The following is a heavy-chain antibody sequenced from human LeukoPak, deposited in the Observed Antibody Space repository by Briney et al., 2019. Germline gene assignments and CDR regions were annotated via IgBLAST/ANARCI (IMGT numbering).Heavy chain of an antibody. V-gene: IGHV3-53*01. CDR1: GFTVSFNY. J-gene: IGHJ6*03. D-gene: IGHD6-19*01. Sequence: GGSLRLSCAASGFTVSFNYMSWVRLAPGKGLEWISVIYSGGSTYYADSVKGRFTISRDDSKNTLYLQMNSLRAEDTAIYYCARAQWRTYSYYYMDVWGKGTTVTVSS. CDR3: ARAQWRTYSYYYMDV. CDR2: IYSGGST.